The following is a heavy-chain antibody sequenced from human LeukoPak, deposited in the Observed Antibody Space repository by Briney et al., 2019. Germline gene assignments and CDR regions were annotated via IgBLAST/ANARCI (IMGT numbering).Heavy chain of an antibody. CDR1: GFTFSTFA. Sequence: GESLRLSCAASGFTFSTFAMIWVRQPPGKGLEWVSSIFPSGGEIHYADSVRGRFTISRDNSKSTLSLQMNSLRAEDTAIYYCATYRQVLLPFESWGQGTLVTVSS. CDR3: ATYRQVLLPFES. V-gene: IGHV3-23*01. J-gene: IGHJ4*02. CDR2: IFPSGGEI. D-gene: IGHD2-8*02.